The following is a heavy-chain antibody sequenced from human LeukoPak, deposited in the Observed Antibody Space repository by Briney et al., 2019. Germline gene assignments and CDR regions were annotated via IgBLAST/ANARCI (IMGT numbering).Heavy chain of an antibody. V-gene: IGHV4-4*02. CDR2: IYHSGST. J-gene: IGHJ4*02. D-gene: IGHD6-13*01. CDR3: ASDRGAAAGKTFDY. CDR1: GGSISSSNW. Sequence: SETLSLTCAVSGGSISSSNWWSWVRQPPGKGLEWIGEIYHSGSTNYNPSLKSRVTISVDKSKNQFSLKLSSVTAADTAVYYCASDRGAAAGKTFDYWGQGTLVTVSS.